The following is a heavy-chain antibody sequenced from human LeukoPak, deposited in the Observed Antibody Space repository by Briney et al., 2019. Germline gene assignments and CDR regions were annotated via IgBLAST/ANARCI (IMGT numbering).Heavy chain of an antibody. V-gene: IGHV1-69*05. CDR1: GGTFISYA. J-gene: IGHJ6*03. CDR2: IIPIFGTA. Sequence: ASVKVSCKASGGTFISYAISWVRQAPGQGLEWMGGIIPIFGTANYAQKFQGRVTITTDESTSTAYMELSSLRSEDTAVYYCARGAVSSSEYYYMDVWGKGTTVTVSS. D-gene: IGHD6-6*01. CDR3: ARGAVSSSEYYYMDV.